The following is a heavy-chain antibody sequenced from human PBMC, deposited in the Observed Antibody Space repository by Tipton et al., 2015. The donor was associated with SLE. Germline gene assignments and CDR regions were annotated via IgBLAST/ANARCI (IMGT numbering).Heavy chain of an antibody. J-gene: IGHJ4*02. V-gene: IGHV4-59*06. CDR1: GGSISTYY. Sequence: TLSLTCTVSGGSISTYYWSWIRQSPGKGLEWIGYVYSGGTTYYNPSLKGRLTISLDTPEKQFSLKLSSVTSADTAVYYCARYYYDSTGDCLFDSWGQGTLVTVSS. D-gene: IGHD3-22*01. CDR3: ARYYYDSTGDCLFDS. CDR2: VYSGGTT.